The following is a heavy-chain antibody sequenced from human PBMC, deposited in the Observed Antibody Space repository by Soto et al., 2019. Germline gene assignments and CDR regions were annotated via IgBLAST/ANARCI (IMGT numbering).Heavy chain of an antibody. CDR1: GDSHY. V-gene: IGHV4-39*01. Sequence: QAQLRESGPGLVKPSETLSLTCTFSGDSHYWVWIRQPPGKGLEWIVSVCYSGSTCSRGTTYYNPSLKSRVTVSVQTSENQLSLNLNFVTAADTAVYYCASGTSYDAPTGFYTNYYMDLWGRGTTVTVSS. CDR2: VCYSGSTCSRGTT. J-gene: IGHJ6*03. CDR3: ASGTSYDAPTGFYTNYYMDL. D-gene: IGHD3-3*01.